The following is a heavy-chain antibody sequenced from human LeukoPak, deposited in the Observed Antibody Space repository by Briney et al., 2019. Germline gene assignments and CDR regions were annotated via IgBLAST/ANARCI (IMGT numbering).Heavy chain of an antibody. CDR2: ISYDGSKK. Sequence: PGGSLRLSCAASGFTFSSYAIDWVRQAPGKGLEWVALISYDGSKKYYAESVKGRFTISRDNSKNTLYLQMNSLRAEDTAVYYCAKVGFSEMEWLLYSDHWGQGTLVTVSS. CDR1: GFTFSSYA. V-gene: IGHV3-30-3*01. J-gene: IGHJ4*02. D-gene: IGHD3-3*01. CDR3: AKVGFSEMEWLLYSDH.